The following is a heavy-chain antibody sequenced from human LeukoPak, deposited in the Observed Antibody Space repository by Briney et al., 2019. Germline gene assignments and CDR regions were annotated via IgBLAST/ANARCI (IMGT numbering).Heavy chain of an antibody. V-gene: IGHV4-61*02. CDR1: GGSISSSSYY. CDR2: IYTSGST. Sequence: SETLSLTCTVSGGSISSSSYYWSWIRQPAGKGLEWIGRIYTSGSTNYNPSLKSRVTMSVDTSKNQFSLKLSSVTAADTAVYYCARLSNPPDGWFDPWGQGTLVTVSS. CDR3: ARLSNPPDGWFDP. J-gene: IGHJ5*02. D-gene: IGHD2/OR15-2a*01.